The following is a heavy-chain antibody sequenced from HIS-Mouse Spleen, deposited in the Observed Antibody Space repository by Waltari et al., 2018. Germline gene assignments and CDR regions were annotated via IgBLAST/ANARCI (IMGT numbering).Heavy chain of an antibody. V-gene: IGHV4-39*07. J-gene: IGHJ2*01. CDR2: IYYSGST. Sequence: QLQLQESGPGLVKPSETLSLTCPVSGGSISSSSYYWGWIRQPPGKGLECIGSIYYSGSTYYNPSLKSRVTISVDTSKNQFSLKLSSVTAADTAVYYCAREIPYSSSWYDWYFDLWGRGTLVTVSS. CDR1: GGSISSSSYY. CDR3: AREIPYSSSWYDWYFDL. D-gene: IGHD6-13*01.